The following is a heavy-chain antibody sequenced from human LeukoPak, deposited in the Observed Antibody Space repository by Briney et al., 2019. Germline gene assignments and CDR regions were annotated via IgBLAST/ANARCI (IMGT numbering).Heavy chain of an antibody. Sequence: GGSLRLSCAASGFTFSSYWMSWVRQAPGKGLEWVANIKQDGSEKYYVDSVKGRFTISRDNAKKSMFLQMNSLRVEDTAVYYCATTNYIQFDDWGQGTLVTVSS. D-gene: IGHD4/OR15-4a*01. J-gene: IGHJ4*02. CDR3: ATTNYIQFDD. CDR1: GFTFSSYW. V-gene: IGHV3-7*01. CDR2: IKQDGSEK.